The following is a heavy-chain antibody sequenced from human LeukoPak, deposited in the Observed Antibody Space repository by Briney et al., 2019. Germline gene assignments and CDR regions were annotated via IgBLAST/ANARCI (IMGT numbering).Heavy chain of an antibody. CDR2: IYYSGST. CDR1: GGSISSGGYY. CDR3: AREKYDSSGYDAFDI. Sequence: SQTLSLTCTVSGGSISSGGYYWSWIRQHPGKGLEWIGYIYYSGSTYYNPSLKSRVTISVDTSKNQFSLKLSSVTAADTAVYYCAREKYDSSGYDAFDIWGQGTMVTVSS. V-gene: IGHV4-31*03. D-gene: IGHD3-22*01. J-gene: IGHJ3*02.